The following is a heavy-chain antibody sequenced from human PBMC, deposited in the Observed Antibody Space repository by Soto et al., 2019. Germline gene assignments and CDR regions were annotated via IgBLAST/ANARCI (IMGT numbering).Heavy chain of an antibody. CDR1: GFTFSDYY. CDR3: VRGNFYYGMDV. V-gene: IGHV3-11*01. J-gene: IGHJ6*02. Sequence: GGSLSLSCAASGFTFSDYYMTWIRQAPGKGLEWISYMSGSGDAIYYGDSVKGRFTISRDNAKNSLHLEMNSLRAEDTAMYHCVRGNFYYGMDVWGQGTTVTVSS. CDR2: MSGSGDAI.